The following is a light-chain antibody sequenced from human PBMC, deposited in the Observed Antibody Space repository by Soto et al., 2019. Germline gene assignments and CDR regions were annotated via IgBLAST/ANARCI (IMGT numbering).Light chain of an antibody. J-gene: IGKJ4*01. CDR3: QQYGSSPAVT. Sequence: EIVLTQSPGTLSLSPGERATLSCRASQSVSSSYLAWYQQKPGQAPRLLIYGASSRATGIPDRFSGSGSGTDFTLTISRLEPEGCAVYYCQQYGSSPAVTFGGGTKVEIK. CDR2: GAS. CDR1: QSVSSSY. V-gene: IGKV3-20*01.